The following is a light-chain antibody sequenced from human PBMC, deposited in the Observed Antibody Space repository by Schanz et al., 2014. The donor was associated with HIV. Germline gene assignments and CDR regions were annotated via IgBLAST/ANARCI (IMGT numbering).Light chain of an antibody. CDR1: SSDVGVYNY. Sequence: QSALTQPASVSGSPGQSITISCTGTSSDVGVYNYVSWYQHHPGKAPKLMIYDVTNRPSGVSNRFSGSKSGNTASLTISGLQAEDEADYYCSSYTGSSSVILGGGTKLTVL. V-gene: IGLV2-14*03. J-gene: IGLJ2*01. CDR3: SSYTGSSSVI. CDR2: DVT.